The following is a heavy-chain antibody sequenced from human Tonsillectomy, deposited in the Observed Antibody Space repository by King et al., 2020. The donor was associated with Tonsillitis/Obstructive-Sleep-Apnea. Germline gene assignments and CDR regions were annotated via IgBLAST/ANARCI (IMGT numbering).Heavy chain of an antibody. V-gene: IGHV3-23*04. Sequence: VQLVESGGGLVQPGGSLRLSCAASGFTFSGYAMSWVRQAPGKGLEWVSLISGSGGSTYYADSVKGRFTISRDNSKNTLYLQMNSLRAEDTAVYYCAKEGGSYSYYYYYTDVWGKGTTVTVSS. CDR3: AKEGGSYSYYYYYTDV. CDR2: ISGSGGST. D-gene: IGHD1-26*01. J-gene: IGHJ6*03. CDR1: GFTFSGYA.